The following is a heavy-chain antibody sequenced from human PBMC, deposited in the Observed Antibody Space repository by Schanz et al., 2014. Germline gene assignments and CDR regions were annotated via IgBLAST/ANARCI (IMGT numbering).Heavy chain of an antibody. D-gene: IGHD2-2*01. CDR3: ARDRRRYCSTASCLHDNWFDP. CDR2: INAGTGNT. V-gene: IGHV1-18*01. J-gene: IGHJ5*02. Sequence: QVQLGQSGAEVKKPGASVKVSCKASGYTTFTDYYIHWARQAPGQGLEWMGWINAGTGNTEYSQKFQGRVTMTPDTSTGTAYMELRSLRSDDTAVYYCARDRRRYCSTASCLHDNWFDPWGQGTLVIVSS. CDR1: GYTTFTDYY.